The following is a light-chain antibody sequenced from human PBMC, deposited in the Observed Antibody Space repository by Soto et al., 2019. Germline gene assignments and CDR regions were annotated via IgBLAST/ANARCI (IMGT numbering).Light chain of an antibody. CDR3: QKSFSTPYT. J-gene: IGKJ2*01. V-gene: IGKV1-39*01. CDR1: QSISSY. CDR2: AAS. Sequence: DIQMTQSPSSLSASVGDRVTITCRASQSISSYLNWYQQKPGKAPKLLIYAASSLQSGVTSRFSSSGSGKEFTLTISSLQTEDFATYYWQKSFSTPYTFGQETKLEIK.